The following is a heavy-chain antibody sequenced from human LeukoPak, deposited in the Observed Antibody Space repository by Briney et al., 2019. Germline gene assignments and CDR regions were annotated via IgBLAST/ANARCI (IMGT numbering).Heavy chain of an antibody. J-gene: IGHJ4*02. CDR3: ARDRAGDYYFDY. Sequence: QPGGSLRLSCAASGFTFSSYAMSWVRQAPGKGLEWVSVIYSGGSTYYADSVKGRFTISRDNSKNTLYLQMNSLRAEDTAVYYCARDRAGDYYFDYWGQGTLVTVSS. CDR2: IYSGGST. CDR1: GFTFSSYA. D-gene: IGHD6-19*01. V-gene: IGHV3-66*02.